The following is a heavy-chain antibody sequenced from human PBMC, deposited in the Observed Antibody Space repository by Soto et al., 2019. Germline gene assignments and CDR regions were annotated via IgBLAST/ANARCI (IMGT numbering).Heavy chain of an antibody. V-gene: IGHV4-59*12. D-gene: IGHD3-3*01. Sequence: PSETLSLTCAVSGTSFGTYYWSWIRQPPGKGLEWIGYIFYSGHLKYNPSLKSRLTISVDPPKNQFSLKLTSVTAADTAVYYCAIETSPTYYDFWSGYYTGIRFDPWGQGTLVTVSS. CDR2: IFYSGHL. CDR3: AIETSPTYYDFWSGYYTGIRFDP. J-gene: IGHJ5*02. CDR1: GTSFGTYY.